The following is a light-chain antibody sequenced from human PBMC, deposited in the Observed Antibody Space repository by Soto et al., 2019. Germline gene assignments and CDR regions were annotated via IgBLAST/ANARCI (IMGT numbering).Light chain of an antibody. J-gene: IGKJ4*01. Sequence: DIPMPQSPSTLSASVGDGVTITCRASQSISSWLAWYQQKPGKAPKLLIYDASSLESGVPSRFSGSGSGTEFTLTISSLQPDDFATYYCQQYNSYLLTFGGGTKVDIK. CDR3: QQYNSYLLT. V-gene: IGKV1-5*01. CDR2: DAS. CDR1: QSISSW.